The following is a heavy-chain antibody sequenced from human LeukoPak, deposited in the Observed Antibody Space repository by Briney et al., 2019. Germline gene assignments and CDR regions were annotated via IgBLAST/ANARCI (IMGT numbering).Heavy chain of an antibody. CDR3: ARDPYSSSRSYGMDV. J-gene: IGHJ6*02. D-gene: IGHD6-13*01. Sequence: GGSLRLSCTATGFTFSNYWMSWVRQTPEKGLEWVANIKQEGSETVYVDSVKGRFTISRDNAQSPLYLQMNSLRAEDTAVYYCARDPYSSSRSYGMDVWGQGTAVTVSS. V-gene: IGHV3-7*01. CDR1: GFTFSNYW. CDR2: IKQEGSET.